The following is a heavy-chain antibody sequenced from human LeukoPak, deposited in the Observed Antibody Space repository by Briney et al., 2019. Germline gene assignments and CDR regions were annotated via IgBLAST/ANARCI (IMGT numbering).Heavy chain of an antibody. CDR1: GGTFSSYA. D-gene: IGHD4-23*01. J-gene: IGHJ6*02. V-gene: IGHV1-69*13. CDR3: ARETLGGRGYYYYGMDV. CDR2: IIPIFGTA. Sequence: ASVKVSCKASGGTFSSYAISWVRQAPGQGLEWMGGIIPIFGTANYAQKFQGRVTITADESTSTAYMELSSLRSEDTAVYYCARETLGGRGYYYYGMDVWGQGTTVTVSS.